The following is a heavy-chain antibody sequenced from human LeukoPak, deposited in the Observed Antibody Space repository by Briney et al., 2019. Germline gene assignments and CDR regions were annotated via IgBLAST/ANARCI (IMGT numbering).Heavy chain of an antibody. CDR1: GFTFSSYA. D-gene: IGHD3-10*01. J-gene: IGHJ6*02. Sequence: GRSLRLSCAASGFTFSSYAMHWVRQAPGKGLEWVAVISYDGSNKYYADSVKGRFTISRDNSKNTLYLQMNSLSAEETAVYYCAIARTSVRGVSFYYYYYGMDVWGQGTTVTVSS. CDR2: ISYDGSNK. CDR3: AIARTSVRGVSFYYYYYGMDV. V-gene: IGHV3-30-3*01.